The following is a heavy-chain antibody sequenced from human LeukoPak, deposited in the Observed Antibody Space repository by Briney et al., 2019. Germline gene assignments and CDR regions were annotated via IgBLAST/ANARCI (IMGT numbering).Heavy chain of an antibody. CDR2: IWYDGSNK. CDR3: AKDSSAYSGSYYDH. Sequence: PGRSLRLSCAASGFTFSSHGMHWVRQSPGKGLEWVAVIWYDGSNKYYADSVKGRFTISRDNSKNTLYLQMNSLRAEDTAIYYCAKDSSAYSGSYYDHWGQGTLVTVSS. D-gene: IGHD1-26*01. V-gene: IGHV3-33*06. J-gene: IGHJ4*02. CDR1: GFTFSSHG.